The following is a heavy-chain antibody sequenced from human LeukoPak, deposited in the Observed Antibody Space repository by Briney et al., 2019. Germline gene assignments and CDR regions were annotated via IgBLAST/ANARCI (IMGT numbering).Heavy chain of an antibody. CDR2: ISSSSSYI. Sequence: PGGSLRLSCAASGFTFSTYSMNWVRQAPGKGLEWVSSISSSSSYIYYADSVKGRFTISRDNAKNTLYLQMNSLRAEDTAVYYCARDGWRSFGELFSRSAPRPDVWGKGTTVTISS. V-gene: IGHV3-21*01. D-gene: IGHD3-10*01. CDR3: ARDGWRSFGELFSRSAPRPDV. J-gene: IGHJ6*04. CDR1: GFTFSTYS.